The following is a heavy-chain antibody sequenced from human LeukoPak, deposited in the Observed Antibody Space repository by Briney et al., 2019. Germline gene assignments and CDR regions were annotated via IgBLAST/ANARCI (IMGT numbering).Heavy chain of an antibody. J-gene: IGHJ5*02. V-gene: IGHV1-46*01. CDR3: ARDHYDSSGYYFWFDP. D-gene: IGHD3-22*01. CDR1: GYTFTSYY. CDR2: INPSGGST. Sequence: VASVKVSCKASGYTFTSYYMHWVRQAPGQGLEGMGIINPSGGSTSYAQKFQGRVTMTRDTSTSTVYMELSSLRSEDTAVYYCARDHYDSSGYYFWFDPWGQGTLVTVSS.